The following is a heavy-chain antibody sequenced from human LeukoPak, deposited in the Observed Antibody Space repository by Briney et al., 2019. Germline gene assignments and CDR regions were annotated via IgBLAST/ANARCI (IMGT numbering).Heavy chain of an antibody. J-gene: IGHJ4*02. CDR3: ARTGSTVTMLYPFDH. CDR1: GGSIRSYY. CDR2: IYYSGST. Sequence: PETLSLTCTVSGGSIRSYYWSWIRQPPGKGLEWIGYIYYSGSTNYNPSLKSRVNISLDTSKNQFSLKLSSVTAADTAVYYCARTGSTVTMLYPFDHWGQATLVTVSS. V-gene: IGHV4-59*01. D-gene: IGHD4-17*01.